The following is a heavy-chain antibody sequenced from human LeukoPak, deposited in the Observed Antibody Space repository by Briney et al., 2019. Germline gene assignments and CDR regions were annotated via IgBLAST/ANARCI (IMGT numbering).Heavy chain of an antibody. D-gene: IGHD3-22*01. Sequence: PSETLSLTCTVSGGSISSYYWSWIRQPPGKGLEWIGYIYYSGGTNYNPSLKSRVTISVDTSKNQFSLKLSSVTAADTAVYYCARPTYYYDSSGSLWDAFDIWGQGTMVTVSS. CDR1: GGSISSYY. J-gene: IGHJ3*02. CDR2: IYYSGGT. V-gene: IGHV4-59*01. CDR3: ARPTYYYDSSGSLWDAFDI.